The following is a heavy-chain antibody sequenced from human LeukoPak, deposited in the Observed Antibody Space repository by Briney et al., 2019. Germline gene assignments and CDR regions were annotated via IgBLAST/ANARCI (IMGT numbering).Heavy chain of an antibody. CDR2: MNPNSGNT. D-gene: IGHD3-22*01. J-gene: IGHJ4*02. V-gene: IGHV1-8*03. CDR1: GYTFTSYG. Sequence: ASVKVSCKASGYTFTSYGISWVRQAPGQGLEWMGWMNPNSGNTGYAQKFQGRVTITRNTSISTAYMELSSLRSEDTAVYYCARVLRDSTGYYHIDFDYWGQGTLVTVSS. CDR3: ARVLRDSTGYYHIDFDY.